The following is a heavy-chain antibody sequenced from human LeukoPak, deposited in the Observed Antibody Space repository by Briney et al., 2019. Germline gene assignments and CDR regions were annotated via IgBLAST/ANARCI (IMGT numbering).Heavy chain of an antibody. CDR2: IYYSGST. J-gene: IGHJ4*02. CDR3: ARATKEATTVTRFDY. V-gene: IGHV4-31*03. Sequence: SETLPLTCTVSGGSISSGDYYWSWIRQHPGKGLEWIGYIYYSGSTYYNPSLKSRVTISVDTSKNQFSLKLSSVTAADTAVYYCARATKEATTVTRFDYWGQGTLVTVSS. CDR1: GGSISSGDYY. D-gene: IGHD4-17*01.